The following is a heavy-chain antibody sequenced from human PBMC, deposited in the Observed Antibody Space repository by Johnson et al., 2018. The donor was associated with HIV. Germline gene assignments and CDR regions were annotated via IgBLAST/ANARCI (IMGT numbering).Heavy chain of an antibody. Sequence: VQLVESGGAVSQPGRSLRPSFPASEFPFSGFPLHWVRQAPAKGLEWVPVISFDGTNKYYANSVKGRFTISRDNSKNTLYLQMNSLRAEDTAGYYCVRRFYDSSAFDIWGQGTLVTVSS. CDR1: EFPFSGFP. CDR2: ISFDGTNK. CDR3: VRRFYDSSAFDI. J-gene: IGHJ3*02. V-gene: IGHV3-30-3*01. D-gene: IGHD3-22*01.